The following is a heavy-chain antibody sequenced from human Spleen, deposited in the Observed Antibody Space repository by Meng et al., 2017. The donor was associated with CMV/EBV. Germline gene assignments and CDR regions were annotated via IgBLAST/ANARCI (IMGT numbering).Heavy chain of an antibody. V-gene: IGHV3-74*03. D-gene: IGHD7-27*01. CDR3: GRDLTGERDQ. J-gene: IGHJ4*02. Sequence: EVQVVEAGGRLVQPGGSLSLSCADSGFTFSNYWMHWVRQVPGEGLVWVSRINTDGSFTSYADPVKGRFTISRDNAKNTLYLQMNSLRVDDSAVYYCGRDLTGERDQWGQGTLVTVSS. CDR2: INTDGSFT. CDR1: GFTFSNYW.